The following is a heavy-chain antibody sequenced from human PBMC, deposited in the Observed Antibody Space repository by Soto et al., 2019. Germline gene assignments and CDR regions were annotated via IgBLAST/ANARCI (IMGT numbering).Heavy chain of an antibody. Sequence: GGSLRLSCAASGFTFSSYSMNWVRQAPGKGLEWVSYISSSSSTIYYADSVKGRFTISRDNAKNSLYLQMNSLRDEDTAVYYCARDLHRTIPDSVQLERLGQENYYYYYGMDVWGQGTTVTVSS. CDR1: GFTFSSYS. D-gene: IGHD1-1*01. CDR3: ARDLHRTIPDSVQLERLGQENYYYYYGMDV. J-gene: IGHJ6*02. V-gene: IGHV3-48*02. CDR2: ISSSSSTI.